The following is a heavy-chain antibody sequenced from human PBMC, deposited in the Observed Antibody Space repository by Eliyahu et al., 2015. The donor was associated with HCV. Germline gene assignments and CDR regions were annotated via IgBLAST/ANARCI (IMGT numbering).Heavy chain of an antibody. CDR1: GGSISSYY. CDR3: ARAPPYCGGDCYFDY. Sequence: QVQLQESGPGLVKPSETLSLTCTVSGGSISSYYWSWIRQPPGKGLEWIGYIYYSGSTNYNPSLKSRVTISVDTSKNQFSLKLSSVTAADTAVYYCARAPPYCGGDCYFDYWGQGTLVTVSS. CDR2: IYYSGST. D-gene: IGHD2-21*02. V-gene: IGHV4-59*01. J-gene: IGHJ4*02.